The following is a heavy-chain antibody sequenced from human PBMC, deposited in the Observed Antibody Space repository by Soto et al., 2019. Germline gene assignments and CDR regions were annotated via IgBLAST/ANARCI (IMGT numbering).Heavy chain of an antibody. CDR3: ARIGYDFWSGYYSNYYYYGMDV. D-gene: IGHD3-3*01. CDR2: MNPNSGNT. J-gene: IGHJ6*02. CDR1: GYTFTSYD. Sequence: GASVKVSCKASGYTFTSYDINWVRQATGQGLEWMGWMNPNSGNTGYAQKFQGRVTMTRNTSINTAYMELSSLRSEDTAVYYCARIGYDFWSGYYSNYYYYGMDVWGQGTTVTVSS. V-gene: IGHV1-8*01.